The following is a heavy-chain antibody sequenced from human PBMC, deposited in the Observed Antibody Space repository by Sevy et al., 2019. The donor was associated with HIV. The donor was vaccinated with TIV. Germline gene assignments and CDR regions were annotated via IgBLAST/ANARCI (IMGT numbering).Heavy chain of an antibody. CDR1: GFTFNTHA. D-gene: IGHD6-19*01. CDR3: GREGGYTSAWSPGNH. Sequence: GGSLRLSCAASGFTFNTHAMHWVRQAPGKGLEWVALISYDGIIKYYADSVKGRLTISRDNSKNTLSMQMNSLGVEDTAVYYGGREGGYTSAWSPGNHWGQGTLVTVSS. CDR2: ISYDGIIK. J-gene: IGHJ5*02. V-gene: IGHV3-30*04.